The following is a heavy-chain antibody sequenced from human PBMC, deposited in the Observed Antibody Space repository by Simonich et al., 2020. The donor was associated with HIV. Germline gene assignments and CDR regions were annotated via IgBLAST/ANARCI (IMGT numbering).Heavy chain of an antibody. V-gene: IGHV4-34*01. Sequence: QVQLQQWGAGLLKPSETLSLTCAVYGGSFSGYYWSWIRQSPGKGLEWIGEINHSGSSNYHPSLKSLVTISVDASKTQFSLKLSSVTAADTAVYYCTRGYGDYGDYWGQGTLVTVSS. D-gene: IGHD4-17*01. CDR2: INHSGSS. CDR3: TRGYGDYGDY. CDR1: GGSFSGYY. J-gene: IGHJ4*02.